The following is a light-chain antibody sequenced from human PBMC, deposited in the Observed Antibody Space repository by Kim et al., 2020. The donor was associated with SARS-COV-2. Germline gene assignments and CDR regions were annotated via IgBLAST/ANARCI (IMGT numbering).Light chain of an antibody. CDR3: QQRSNWYT. CDR2: DAS. V-gene: IGKV3-11*01. CDR1: QSVSSY. Sequence: EIVLTQSPAPLSFSPGERATLSCRASQSVSSYLAWYQQKPGQAPRLLIYDASNRATGIPARLSGSGSGTDFTLTISSLEPEDFAVYYCQQRSNWYTFGQGTKLEI. J-gene: IGKJ2*01.